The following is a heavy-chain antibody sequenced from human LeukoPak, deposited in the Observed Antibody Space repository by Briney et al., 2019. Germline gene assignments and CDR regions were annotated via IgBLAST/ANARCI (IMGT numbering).Heavy chain of an antibody. CDR3: ARGVPSDYDILTGSYYFDY. Sequence: SVKLSCKAAGGTFSIYTISWVRQAPGQGLEWMGSIIPILGIANYAQKFQGRVTITAHKSTSTAYMELRSLRSEDTAVYYCARGVPSDYDILTGSYYFDYWGQGTLVTVSS. J-gene: IGHJ4*01. D-gene: IGHD3-9*01. CDR2: IIPILGIA. V-gene: IGHV1-69*02. CDR1: GGTFSIYT.